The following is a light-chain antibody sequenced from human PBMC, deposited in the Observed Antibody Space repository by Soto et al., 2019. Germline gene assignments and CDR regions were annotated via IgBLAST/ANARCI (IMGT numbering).Light chain of an antibody. Sequence: EIVYTQYPCNLSLSKGERATLSCRASQSVSSSYLAWYQQKPGQAPRLLIYGASTRATGIPARFSGSGSGTEFTLTISSLQSEDFAVYYCQQYNNWFRTFGQGTKVDI. CDR1: QSVSSSY. CDR2: GAS. CDR3: QQYNNWFRT. J-gene: IGKJ1*01. V-gene: IGKV3-15*01.